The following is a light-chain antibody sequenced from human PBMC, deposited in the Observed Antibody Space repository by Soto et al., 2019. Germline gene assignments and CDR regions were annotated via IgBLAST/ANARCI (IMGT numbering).Light chain of an antibody. Sequence: QSALTQSPSASGSPGQSVTISCTGTSSDIGGYNSVSWYQQHPGKAPKVMIYDVTKRPSGVPDRFSGSKSGNTASLTVSALQAEDEADYYCSSYTDRKNLVFGTGTNVT. V-gene: IGLV2-8*01. CDR2: DVT. CDR3: SSYTDRKNLV. CDR1: SSDIGGYNS. J-gene: IGLJ1*01.